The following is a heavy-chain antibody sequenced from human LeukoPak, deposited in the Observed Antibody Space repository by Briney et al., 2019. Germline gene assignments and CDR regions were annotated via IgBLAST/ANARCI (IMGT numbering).Heavy chain of an antibody. CDR3: ASRRSSGWYGGFFDY. CDR1: GGTFSSYA. CDR2: IIPILGIA. V-gene: IGHV1-69*04. Sequence: SVKVSCKASGGTFSSYAISWVRQAPGQGLEWMGRIIPILGIANYEQKFQGRVTITADKSTSTAYMELSSLRSEDTAVYYCASRRSSGWYGGFFDYWGQGTLVTVSS. D-gene: IGHD6-19*01. J-gene: IGHJ4*02.